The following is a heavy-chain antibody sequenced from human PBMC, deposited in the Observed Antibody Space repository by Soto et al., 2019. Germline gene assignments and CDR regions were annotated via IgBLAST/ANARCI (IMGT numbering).Heavy chain of an antibody. CDR1: GISLSTSGVG. CDR2: IYWNDDK. V-gene: IGHV2-5*01. D-gene: IGHD6-6*01. CDR3: ARGLASLPVFAFDI. Sequence: QITLKGPGPTLVKPTQTLTLTFSLSGISLSTSGVGLGWIRQPPGKALELLALIYWNDDKHYGPSLKSRLTITKDTTKNQAVLTMTNMDPVDTATYFCARGLASLPVFAFDIWGQGTMVTVSS. J-gene: IGHJ3*02.